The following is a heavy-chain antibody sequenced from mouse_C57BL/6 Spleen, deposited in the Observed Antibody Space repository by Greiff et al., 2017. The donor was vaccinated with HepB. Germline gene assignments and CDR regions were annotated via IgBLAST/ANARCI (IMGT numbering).Heavy chain of an antibody. CDR3: ARRSTVVGFDY. CDR1: GYTFTSYW. D-gene: IGHD1-1*01. V-gene: IGHV1-69*01. Sequence: QVQLQQPGTELVKPGASVKLSCKASGYTFTSYWMHWVKQRPGQGLEWIGEIDPSDSYTNYNQKFKGKSTLTVDKSSSTAYMQLSSLTSEDSAVYYCARRSTVVGFDYWGQGTTLTVSS. CDR2: IDPSDSYT. J-gene: IGHJ2*01.